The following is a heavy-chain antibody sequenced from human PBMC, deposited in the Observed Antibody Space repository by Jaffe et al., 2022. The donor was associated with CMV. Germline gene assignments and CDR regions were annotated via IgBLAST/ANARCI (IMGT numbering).Heavy chain of an antibody. CDR3: ANLRIAVAGVRNYYYMDV. J-gene: IGHJ6*03. D-gene: IGHD6-19*01. V-gene: IGHV5-10-1*03. Sequence: EVQLVQSGAEVKKPGESLRISCKGSGYSFTSYWISWVRQMPGKGLEWMGRIDPSDSYTNYSPSFQGHVTISADKSISTAYLQWSSLKASDTAMYYCANLRIAVAGVRNYYYMDVWGKGTTVTVSS. CDR2: IDPSDSYT. CDR1: GYSFTSYW.